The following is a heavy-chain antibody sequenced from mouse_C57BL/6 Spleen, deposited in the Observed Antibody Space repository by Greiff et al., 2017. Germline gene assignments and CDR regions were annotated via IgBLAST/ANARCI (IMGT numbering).Heavy chain of an antibody. Sequence: VQLQQPGAELVRPGSSVKLSCKASGYTFTSYWMDWVKQRPGQGLEWIGNIYPSASETHYNQKFKDKATLTVDKSSSTAYMQLSSLTSEDSAVYYCASSSTGFYAMDYWGQGTSVTVSS. CDR2: IYPSASET. V-gene: IGHV1-61*01. D-gene: IGHD4-1*01. CDR3: ASSSTGFYAMDY. CDR1: GYTFTSYW. J-gene: IGHJ4*01.